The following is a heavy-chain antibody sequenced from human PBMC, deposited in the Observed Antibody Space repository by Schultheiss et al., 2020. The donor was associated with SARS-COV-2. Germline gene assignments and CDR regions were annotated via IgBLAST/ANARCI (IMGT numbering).Heavy chain of an antibody. Sequence: SETLSLTCTVSGASIGSFYLSWIRQPAGKGLEWIGRIYTSGSTNYNPSLKSRVTISVDTSKNQFSLKLSSVTAADTAVYYCARGGPLPAAIYRHWGQGTLVTVSS. J-gene: IGHJ1*01. D-gene: IGHD2-2*02. V-gene: IGHV4-4*07. CDR1: GASIGSFY. CDR2: IYTSGST. CDR3: ARGGPLPAAIYRH.